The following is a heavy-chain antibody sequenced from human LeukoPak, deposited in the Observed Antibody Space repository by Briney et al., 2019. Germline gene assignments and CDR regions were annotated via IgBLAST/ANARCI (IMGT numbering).Heavy chain of an antibody. D-gene: IGHD5-24*01. Sequence: PSETLSLTCTVSGASISSSNDYWGWIRQPPGKGLEWIGSIYYSGSTHYNPSLKSRVTISVDTSKNQFSLKLSSVTAADTAVYYCARDGEMATIENYFDYWGQGALVTVSS. CDR3: ARDGEMATIENYFDY. CDR2: IYYSGST. J-gene: IGHJ4*02. CDR1: GASISSSNDY. V-gene: IGHV4-39*07.